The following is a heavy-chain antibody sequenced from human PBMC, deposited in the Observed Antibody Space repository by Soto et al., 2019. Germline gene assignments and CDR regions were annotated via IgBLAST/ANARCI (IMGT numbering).Heavy chain of an antibody. D-gene: IGHD3-10*01. CDR1: GGTFSSYA. CDR3: AGGSSYYGSGREDY. J-gene: IGHJ4*02. Sequence: QVQLVQSGAEVKKPGSSVKVSCKASGGTFSSYAISWVRQAPGQGLEWRGGIIPIFGTANYAQKFQGRVTITADESTSAAYMELSSLRAEDTAVYYCAGGSSYYGSGREDYCGQGTLVTVSS. V-gene: IGHV1-69*01. CDR2: IIPIFGTA.